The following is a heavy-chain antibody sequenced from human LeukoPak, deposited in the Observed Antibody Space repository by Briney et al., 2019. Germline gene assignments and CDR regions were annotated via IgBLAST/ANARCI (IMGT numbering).Heavy chain of an antibody. Sequence: GGSLRLSCAASGFTFSSYAMSWVRQAPGKGLEWVSAISGSGGSTYYADSVKGRFTISRDNSKNTLYLQMNRLRAEDTAVYYCAKVLRYYDILTGYLNWFDPWGQGTLVTVSS. CDR3: AKVLRYYDILTGYLNWFDP. D-gene: IGHD3-9*01. J-gene: IGHJ5*02. V-gene: IGHV3-23*01. CDR1: GFTFSSYA. CDR2: ISGSGGST.